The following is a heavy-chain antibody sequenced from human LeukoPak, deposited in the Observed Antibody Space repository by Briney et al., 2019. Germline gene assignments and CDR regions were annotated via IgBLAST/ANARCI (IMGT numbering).Heavy chain of an antibody. CDR1: GGSISSSSYY. V-gene: IGHV4-39*07. Sequence: PSETLSLTCTVSGGSISSSSYYWGWIRQPPGKGLEWIGSIYYSGSTYYNPSLKSRVTISVDTSKNQFSLKLSSVTAADTAVYYCAREVVPYYDSSGYFDYWGQGTLVTVSS. CDR3: AREVVPYYDSSGYFDY. J-gene: IGHJ4*02. CDR2: IYYSGST. D-gene: IGHD3-22*01.